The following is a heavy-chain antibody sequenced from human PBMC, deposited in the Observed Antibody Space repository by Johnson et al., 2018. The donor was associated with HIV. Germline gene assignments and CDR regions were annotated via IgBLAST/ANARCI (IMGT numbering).Heavy chain of an antibody. CDR2: ISGSVSTI. CDR1: GFAFSNYA. CDR3: ARACRDGYTCDAFDI. V-gene: IGHV3-48*04. J-gene: IGHJ3*02. D-gene: IGHD5-24*01. Sequence: VQLVESGGGVVQPGRSLILSCAASGFAFSNYALHWVRQAPGKGLQWVSYISGSVSTIYYADSVKGRFTISRDNAKNSLYLQMNSLRAEDTAVYYCARACRDGYTCDAFDIWGQGTMVTVSS.